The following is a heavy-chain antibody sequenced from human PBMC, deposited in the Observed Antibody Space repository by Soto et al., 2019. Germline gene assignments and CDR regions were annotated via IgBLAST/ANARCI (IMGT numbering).Heavy chain of an antibody. CDR2: IIPIFGTP. CDR3: ATPKSSTRSSKIGYFHYPLDV. Sequence: SVKVSCKASGGTFSSYAISWVRQAPGQGLEWMGGIIPIFGTPIFAQNYQGRVTITADKSTSTVYMELSSLRSADTAVYYCATPKSSTRSSKIGYFHYPLDVWGQGTKVTVS. V-gene: IGHV1-69*06. J-gene: IGHJ6*02. D-gene: IGHD6-6*01. CDR1: GGTFSSYA.